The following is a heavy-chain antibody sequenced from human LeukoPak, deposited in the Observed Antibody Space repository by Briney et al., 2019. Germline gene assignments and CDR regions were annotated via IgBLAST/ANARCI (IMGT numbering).Heavy chain of an antibody. CDR3: ARDVEDIVVVPAAIPSWFDP. V-gene: IGHV1-18*01. D-gene: IGHD2-2*02. CDR1: GYTFTSYG. Sequence: VKVSCKASGYTFTSYGISWVRQAPGQGLEWMGWISAYNGNANYAQKLQGRVTMTTDTSTSTAYMELRSLRSDDAAVYYCARDVEDIVVVPAAIPSWFDPWGQGTLVTVSS. J-gene: IGHJ5*02. CDR2: ISAYNGNA.